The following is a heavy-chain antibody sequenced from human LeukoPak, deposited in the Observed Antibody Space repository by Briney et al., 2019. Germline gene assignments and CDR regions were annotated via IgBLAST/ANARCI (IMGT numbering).Heavy chain of an antibody. J-gene: IGHJ1*01. Sequence: PGRSLRLSCAASGFTFSSYGMHWVRQAPGKGLEWVAVISYDGSNKYYADSVKGRFTISRDNSKNTLYLQMNSLRAEDTAVYYCAKETLRGCSGGSCYSAEHFQHWGQGTLVTVSS. D-gene: IGHD2-15*01. V-gene: IGHV3-30*18. CDR2: ISYDGSNK. CDR1: GFTFSSYG. CDR3: AKETLRGCSGGSCYSAEHFQH.